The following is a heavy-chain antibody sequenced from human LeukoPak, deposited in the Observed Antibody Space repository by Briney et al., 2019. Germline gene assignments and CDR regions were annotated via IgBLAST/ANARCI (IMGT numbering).Heavy chain of an antibody. CDR3: ARDPAPDTSGYLFDY. CDR2: INPSGGST. J-gene: IGHJ4*02. CDR1: KYTFTSYY. Sequence: GASVKVSCKASKYTFTSYYIHWVRQAPGQGLEWMGIINPSGGSTSYPQKFQGRVTMTRDTSTSTVYMELSSLRSEDTAVYYCARDPAPDTSGYLFDYWGQGTLVTVSS. D-gene: IGHD3-22*01. V-gene: IGHV1-46*01.